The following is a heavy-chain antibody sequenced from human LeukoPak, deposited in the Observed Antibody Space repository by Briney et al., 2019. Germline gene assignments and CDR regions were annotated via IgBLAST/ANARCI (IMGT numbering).Heavy chain of an antibody. D-gene: IGHD3-22*01. Sequence: SVKVSCKASGGTFSSYAIIWLRQAPGQGLEWMGGIIPIFGTANYAQKFQGRVTITTDESTSTAYMELSSLRSEDTAVYYCARAPYYYDSSGLNRYYFDYWGQGTLVTVSS. V-gene: IGHV1-69*05. CDR3: ARAPYYYDSSGLNRYYFDY. CDR1: GGTFSSYA. J-gene: IGHJ4*02. CDR2: IIPIFGTA.